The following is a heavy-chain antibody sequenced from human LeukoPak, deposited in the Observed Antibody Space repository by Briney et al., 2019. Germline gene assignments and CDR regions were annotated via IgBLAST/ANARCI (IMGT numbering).Heavy chain of an antibody. CDR3: AREDFVVVVAATSAPLGMDV. J-gene: IGHJ6*02. V-gene: IGHV3-23*01. CDR2: MTGSGGSS. Sequence: PGGSLRLSCEASGLAFRNFAMSWVRQAPGKGLEWVSGMTGSGGSSYYADSVKGRFTISRDNSKNTLYLQMNSLRAEDTAVYYCAREDFVVVVAATSAPLGMDVWGQGTTVTVSS. D-gene: IGHD2-15*01. CDR1: GLAFRNFA.